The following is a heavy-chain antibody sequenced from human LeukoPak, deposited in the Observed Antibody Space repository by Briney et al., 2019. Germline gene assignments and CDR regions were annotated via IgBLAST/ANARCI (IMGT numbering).Heavy chain of an antibody. CDR1: GGSISSYY. D-gene: IGHD6-19*01. Sequence: SSETLSLTCTVSGGSISSYYWSWIRQPPGKGLEWIGDIYYSGSTNYNPSLKSRVTISVATSKNQFSLQLSSVTAADTAMYYCARVRSSGWGKGFDYWGQGTLVTVSS. J-gene: IGHJ4*02. CDR3: ARVRSSGWGKGFDY. CDR2: IYYSGST. V-gene: IGHV4-59*12.